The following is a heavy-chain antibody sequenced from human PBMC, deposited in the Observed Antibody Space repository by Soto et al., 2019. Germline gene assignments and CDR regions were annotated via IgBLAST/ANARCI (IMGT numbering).Heavy chain of an antibody. D-gene: IGHD6-13*01. Sequence: EVQLLESGGGLVQPGGSLRLSCAASGFIFSNYAMTWVRQAPGKGLEWVSSITGSGGSTYYADSVKGRFTISRDNSKNTLYLQMNSLRVEDTAVYYCAKEGFAAGTYFDSWGQGTLVTVSS. CDR3: AKEGFAAGTYFDS. V-gene: IGHV3-23*01. CDR1: GFIFSNYA. CDR2: ITGSGGST. J-gene: IGHJ4*02.